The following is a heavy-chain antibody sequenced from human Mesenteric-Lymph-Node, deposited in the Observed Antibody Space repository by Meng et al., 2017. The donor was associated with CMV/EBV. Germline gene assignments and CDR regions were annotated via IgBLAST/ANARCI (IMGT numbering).Heavy chain of an antibody. CDR1: GFTFSDSA. V-gene: IGHV3-73*01. D-gene: IGHD2-15*01. CDR2: IRSKTNNYAT. J-gene: IGHJ6*02. CDR3: ASSCSGGTCYDYYGMDV. Sequence: GEPLKISCAASGFTFSDSAVHWVRQASGKGLDWVGRIRSKTNNYATSYAASVKGRFTFSRDDSKNTAYLQMNSLKTEDTAVYYCASSCSGGTCYDYYGMDVWGQGTTVTVSS.